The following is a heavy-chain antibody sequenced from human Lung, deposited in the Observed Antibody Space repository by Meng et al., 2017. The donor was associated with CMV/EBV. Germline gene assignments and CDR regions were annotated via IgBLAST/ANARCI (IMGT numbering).Heavy chain of an antibody. CDR1: GGTFSSYA. D-gene: IGHD6-6*01. CDR3: ARDAGGSSSPGYFDL. Sequence: SVXVSXKASGGTFSSYAISWVRQAPGQGLEWMGGIIPIFGTANYAQKFQGRVTITTDESTSTAYMELSSLRSEDTAVYYCARDAGGSSSPGYFDLWGRGTLVTVSS. V-gene: IGHV1-69*05. J-gene: IGHJ2*01. CDR2: IIPIFGTA.